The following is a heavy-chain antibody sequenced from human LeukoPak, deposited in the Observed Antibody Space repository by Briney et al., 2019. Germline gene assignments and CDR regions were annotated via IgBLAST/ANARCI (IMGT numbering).Heavy chain of an antibody. D-gene: IGHD1-26*01. Sequence: SQTLSLTCAISGDSVSSSSAAWNWIRQSPSRGLEWLGRTYYRSKWYNDYAVSVKSRITINPDTSKNQFSLQLNSVTPEDTAVYYCARGKWELLSHYWCFDLWGQGILVTVSS. CDR2: TYYRSKWYN. V-gene: IGHV6-1*01. CDR1: GDSVSSSSAA. J-gene: IGHJ2*01. CDR3: ARGKWELLSHYWCFDL.